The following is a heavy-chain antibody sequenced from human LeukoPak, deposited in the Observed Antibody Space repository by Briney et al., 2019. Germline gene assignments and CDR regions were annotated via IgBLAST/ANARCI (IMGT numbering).Heavy chain of an antibody. V-gene: IGHV4-39*01. J-gene: IGHJ4*02. CDR3: ARLAGVVGKRYFDY. Sequence: AGGSLRLSCPASGFTFSTYAMSWVRQPPGKGLEWIANIYYSGSTYYNPSLKSRVTISVDTSKNQFSLKLSSVTAADTAVYYCARLAGVVGKRYFDYWGQGTLVTVSS. D-gene: IGHD1-1*01. CDR1: GFTFSTYA. CDR2: IYYSGST.